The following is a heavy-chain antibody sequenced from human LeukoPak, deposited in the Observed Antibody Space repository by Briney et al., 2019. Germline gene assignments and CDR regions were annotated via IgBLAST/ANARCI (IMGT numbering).Heavy chain of an antibody. V-gene: IGHV1-18*01. CDR2: ISAYNGNT. CDR3: ARDEPPYDSSGLKYFQH. D-gene: IGHD3-22*01. CDR1: GYTFTSYG. Sequence: ASVKVSCKASGYTFTSYGISWVRQAPGQGLEWMGWISAYNGNTNYAQRFQGRVTITADESTSTAYMELSSLRSEDTAVYYCARDEPPYDSSGLKYFQHWGQGTLVTVSS. J-gene: IGHJ1*01.